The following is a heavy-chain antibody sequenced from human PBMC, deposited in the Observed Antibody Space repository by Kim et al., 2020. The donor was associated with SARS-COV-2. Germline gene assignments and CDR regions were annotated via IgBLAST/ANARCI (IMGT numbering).Heavy chain of an antibody. Sequence: SETLSLTCTVSGGSISSSSYYWGWIRQPPGKGLEWIGSIYYSGSTYYNPSLKSRVTISVDTSKNQFSLKLSSVTAADTAVYYCARQTEYIAAAGTDPDYYYYGMDVWGQGATVTVSS. CDR3: ARQTEYIAAAGTDPDYYYYGMDV. CDR2: IYYSGST. D-gene: IGHD6-13*01. J-gene: IGHJ6*02. CDR1: GGSISSSSYY. V-gene: IGHV4-39*01.